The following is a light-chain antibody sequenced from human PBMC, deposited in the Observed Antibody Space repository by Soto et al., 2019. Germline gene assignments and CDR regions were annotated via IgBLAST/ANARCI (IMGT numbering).Light chain of an antibody. CDR1: DIGDKS. CDR2: DDT. J-gene: IGLJ3*02. V-gene: IGLV3-21*02. CDR3: QVWDSSSDHGV. Sequence: SYELTQPPSVSVAPGQTARITCGGNDIGDKSVHWYQQKPGQAPLLVVYDDTDRPSGIPERFSGSNSGNTATLTISRVEAGDEADYYCQVWDSSSDHGVFGGGTQLTVL.